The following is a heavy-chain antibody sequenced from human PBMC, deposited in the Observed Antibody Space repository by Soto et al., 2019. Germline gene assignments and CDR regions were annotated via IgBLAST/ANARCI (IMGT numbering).Heavy chain of an antibody. V-gene: IGHV4-61*01. J-gene: IGHJ5*02. CDR3: TRGPPRVQWFDP. Sequence: SETLSLTCTVSGGAVRSGTYYWIWIRHPPGKGLEWIGHIYFTGSTNYNPSLKSRVTMSLDTSRNQFSLKLSSVTAADTAVYYCTRGPPRVQWFDPWGLGTLVTVSS. CDR1: GGAVRSGTYY. CDR2: IYFTGST.